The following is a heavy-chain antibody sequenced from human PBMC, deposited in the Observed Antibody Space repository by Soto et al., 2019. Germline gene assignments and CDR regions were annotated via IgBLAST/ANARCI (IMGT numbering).Heavy chain of an antibody. CDR2: IYYSGNT. Sequence: SETLSLTCTVSGGSISGYYWSWIRQPPGKGLQWIGYIYYSGNTNYNPSLKGRVTMSVDTSKNQFSLQVSSVTAADTAVYFCAKYRRTDAEGYTFDYWGQGALVTVSS. J-gene: IGHJ4*02. CDR3: AKYRRTDAEGYTFDY. CDR1: GGSISGYY. D-gene: IGHD2-15*01. V-gene: IGHV4-59*01.